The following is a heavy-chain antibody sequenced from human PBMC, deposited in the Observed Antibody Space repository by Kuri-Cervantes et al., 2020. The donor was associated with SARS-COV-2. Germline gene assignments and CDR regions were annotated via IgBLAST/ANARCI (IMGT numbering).Heavy chain of an antibody. D-gene: IGHD3-16*01. CDR1: EFIVSSTY. J-gene: IGHJ4*02. Sequence: GESLKISCAASEFIVSSTYMSWVRQAPGKGLEWVAVISYDGSNKYYADSVKGRFTISRDNSKNTLYLQMNSLRAEDTAVYYCAKKRNRRITFGSFDYWGQGTLVTVSS. CDR3: AKKRNRRITFGSFDY. V-gene: IGHV3-30*18. CDR2: ISYDGSNK.